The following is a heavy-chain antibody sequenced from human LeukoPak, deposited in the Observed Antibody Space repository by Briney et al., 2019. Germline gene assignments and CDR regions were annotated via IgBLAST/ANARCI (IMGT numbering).Heavy chain of an antibody. V-gene: IGHV3-23*01. D-gene: IGHD3-9*01. Sequence: VGSLRLSCAASGFIFRNYAMSWVRQAPGKGLEWVSAITGSGDTTYYADSVRGRFTISRDNSKNTLYVEMNTLRAEDTAVYYCAKWGDYDILTGYYVSDFWGQGTLVTVSS. CDR3: AKWGDYDILTGYYVSDF. CDR2: ITGSGDTT. J-gene: IGHJ4*02. CDR1: GFIFRNYA.